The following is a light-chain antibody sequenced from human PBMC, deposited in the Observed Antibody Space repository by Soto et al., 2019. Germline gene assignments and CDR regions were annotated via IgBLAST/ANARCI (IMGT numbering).Light chain of an antibody. CDR2: AAS. Sequence: DIQMTQSPSSLSASVGDRVTITCRASQSISSYLNWYQQKPGKAPKLLIYAASILQSGVPSRFSGSGSGTDFTLTISSLQPEDFATYYCQQSYSTPRTFVQGTKVELK. V-gene: IGKV1-39*01. CDR3: QQSYSTPRT. CDR1: QSISSY. J-gene: IGKJ1*01.